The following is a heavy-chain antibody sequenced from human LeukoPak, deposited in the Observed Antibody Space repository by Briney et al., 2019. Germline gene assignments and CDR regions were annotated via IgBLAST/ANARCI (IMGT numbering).Heavy chain of an antibody. CDR2: IYPGDSDT. CDR1: GYSFTSYW. CDR3: ARQTSAASDY. V-gene: IGHV5-51*01. Sequence: ESLKISSKGSGYSFTSYWIGWVRQLPGKGLEWMGIIYPGDSDTRYSPSFQGQVTLSVDKSISTAYLQWTSLKASDTAMYYCARQTSAASDYWGQGTLVSVSS. D-gene: IGHD6-25*01. J-gene: IGHJ4*02.